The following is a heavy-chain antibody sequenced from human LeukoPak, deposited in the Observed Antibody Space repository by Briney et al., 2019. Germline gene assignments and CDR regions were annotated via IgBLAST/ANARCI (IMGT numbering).Heavy chain of an antibody. D-gene: IGHD3-10*01. J-gene: IGHJ3*02. V-gene: IGHV1-2*02. CDR1: GYTFTGYY. Sequence: ASVKVSCKTSGYTFTGYYMHWVRQAPGQGGEWVGWIYLNSGGTNYAQKFPGRVTMTRDTSISTAYMELRRLKSDDTAVYYCARSSHYYDAFDIWGQGTMVTVSS. CDR3: ARSSHYYDAFDI. CDR2: IYLNSGGT.